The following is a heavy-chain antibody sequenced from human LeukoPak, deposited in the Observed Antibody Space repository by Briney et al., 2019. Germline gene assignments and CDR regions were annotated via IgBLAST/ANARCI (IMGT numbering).Heavy chain of an antibody. V-gene: IGHV1-69*04. J-gene: IGHJ1*01. D-gene: IGHD2-15*01. CDR1: GGTFSSYA. Sequence: SVKVSCKASGGTFSSYAISWVRQAPGQGLEWMGRIISILGIANYAQKFQGRVTITTDESTSTAYMELSSLRSEDTAVYYCARDSPRGWWFQYWGQGTLVTVAS. CDR3: ARDSPRGWWFQY. CDR2: IISILGIA.